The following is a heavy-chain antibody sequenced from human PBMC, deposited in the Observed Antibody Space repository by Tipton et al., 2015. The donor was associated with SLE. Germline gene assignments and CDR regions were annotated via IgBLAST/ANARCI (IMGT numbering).Heavy chain of an antibody. V-gene: IGHV4-4*07. CDR1: GGSISFDY. J-gene: IGHJ4*02. Sequence: TLSLTCTVSGGSISFDYWSWIRQSAGRGLEWIGRIYSSGDRDYNPSLRSRVTMSIDASQNRVSLMLKSVTAADTAVYFCARGRGVPQKYFDSWGQGTLVTVSS. CDR2: IYSSGDR. CDR3: ARGRGVPQKYFDS.